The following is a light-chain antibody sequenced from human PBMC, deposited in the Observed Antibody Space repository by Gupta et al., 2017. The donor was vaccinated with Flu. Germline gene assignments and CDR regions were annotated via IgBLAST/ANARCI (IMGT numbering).Light chain of an antibody. CDR2: EVS. J-gene: IGLJ2*01. V-gene: IGLV2-14*01. CDR3: SSYTSSSTLV. CDR1: SSDVGGYNY. Sequence: ALTQPASVSGSPGQSITISCTGTSSDVGGYNYVSWYQQHPGKAPKLMIYEVSNRPSGVSNRFSGSKSGNTASLTISGRQAEDEADYYCSSYTSSSTLVFGGGTKLTVL.